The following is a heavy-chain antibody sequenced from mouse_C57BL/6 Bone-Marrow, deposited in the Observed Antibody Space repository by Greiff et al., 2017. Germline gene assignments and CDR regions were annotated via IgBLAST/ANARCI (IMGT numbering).Heavy chain of an antibody. D-gene: IGHD2-2*01. CDR3: ARRRLWLRRRGGRVDY. Sequence: EVQRVESGPELVKPGASVKISCKASGYSFTGYYMNWVKQSPEKSLEWIGEINPSTGGTTYNQKFKAKATLTVDKSSSTADMQLKSLTSEDSAVYYCARRRLWLRRRGGRVDYWGQGTTLTVSS. CDR2: INPSTGGT. CDR1: GYSFTGYY. J-gene: IGHJ2*01. V-gene: IGHV1-42*01.